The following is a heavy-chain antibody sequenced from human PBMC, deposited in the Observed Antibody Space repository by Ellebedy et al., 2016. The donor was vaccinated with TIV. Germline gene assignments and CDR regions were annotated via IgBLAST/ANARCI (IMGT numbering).Heavy chain of an antibody. J-gene: IGHJ6*02. CDR2: IKQDGSEK. CDR3: ARGPRGTAAAGNWGYYYGMDV. Sequence: PGGSLRLSCAASGFTFSSYAMSWVRQAPGKGLEWVANIKQDGSEKWYVDSVKGRFTISRDNSKNTLYLQMNSLRAGDTAVYYCARGPRGTAAAGNWGYYYGMDVWGQGTTVTVSS. CDR1: GFTFSSYA. V-gene: IGHV3-7*03. D-gene: IGHD6-13*01.